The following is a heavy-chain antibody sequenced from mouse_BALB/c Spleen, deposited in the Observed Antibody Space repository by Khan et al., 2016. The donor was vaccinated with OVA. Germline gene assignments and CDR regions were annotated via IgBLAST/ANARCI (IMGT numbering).Heavy chain of an antibody. CDR1: GYSFTSYY. CDR3: ARHGFVAWFTY. V-gene: IGHV1S135*01. D-gene: IGHD2-2*01. J-gene: IGHJ3*01. CDR2: IDPFSGGT. Sequence: QLKQSGPELMKPGASVKISCKASGYSFTSYYIHWMMQSHGKSLEWIGYIDPFSGGTTYNQKFKGQATLTVDKSSSTAYILLSNLTSEDSAVYYCARHGFVAWFTYWGQGTLVTVSA.